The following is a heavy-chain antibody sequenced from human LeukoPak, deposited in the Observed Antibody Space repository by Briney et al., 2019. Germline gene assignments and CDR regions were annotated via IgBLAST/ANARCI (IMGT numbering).Heavy chain of an antibody. D-gene: IGHD3-16*01. Sequence: GGSLRLSCAASGFTFNTYGMNWVRQAPGKGLEWVSAISGSGGSTYYADSVKGRFTISRDNSKNTLYLQMNSLRAEDTAVFYCAKDRDDYVGGSYLGAFDIWGQGTMVTVSS. CDR1: GFTFNTYG. J-gene: IGHJ3*02. CDR2: ISGSGGST. V-gene: IGHV3-23*01. CDR3: AKDRDDYVGGSYLGAFDI.